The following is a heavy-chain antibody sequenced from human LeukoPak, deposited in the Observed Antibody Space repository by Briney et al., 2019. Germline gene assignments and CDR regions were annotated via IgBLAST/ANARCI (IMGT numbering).Heavy chain of an antibody. CDR1: GVTFRSDA. Sequence: GGSLRLSCAASGVTFRSDAMSWVRQPPGKGLEWVSVISGSGGATYYADSVKGRFTISRDNSKNTLDLQMNSLRAEDTAVYYCAKGIESSGSYYTCFDYWGQGTLVTVSS. D-gene: IGHD1-26*01. J-gene: IGHJ4*02. CDR3: AKGIESSGSYYTCFDY. V-gene: IGHV3-23*01. CDR2: ISGSGGAT.